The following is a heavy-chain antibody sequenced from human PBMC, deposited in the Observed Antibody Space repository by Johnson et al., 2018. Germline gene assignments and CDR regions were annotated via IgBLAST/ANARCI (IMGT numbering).Heavy chain of an antibody. CDR3: ARWTSSADFQH. D-gene: IGHD6-6*01. CDR2: IIPIFGTP. J-gene: IGHJ1*01. V-gene: IGHV1-69*01. Sequence: QVQLVQSGAEVKKPGSSVKVSCKASGGTFSSYEINWVRQAPGQGLEWMGGIIPIFGTPSYAQKFQDRVTITADESTSTAYMELSSLRSDDSAVYYCARWTSSADFQHWGQGTLVTVSS. CDR1: GGTFSSYE.